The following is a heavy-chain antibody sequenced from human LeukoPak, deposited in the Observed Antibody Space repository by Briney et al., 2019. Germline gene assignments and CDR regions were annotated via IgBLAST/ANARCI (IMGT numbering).Heavy chain of an antibody. Sequence: PGGSLRLSCAASGFTFSSYAMHWVRQAPGKGLEWVAVISYDGSNKYYAGSVKGRFTTSRDNSKNTLYLQLNSLRAEDTAVYYCARERRRGYSYGNFDYWGQGTLVTVSS. CDR2: ISYDGSNK. CDR3: ARERRRGYSYGNFDY. CDR1: GFTFSSYA. J-gene: IGHJ4*02. D-gene: IGHD5-18*01. V-gene: IGHV3-30*04.